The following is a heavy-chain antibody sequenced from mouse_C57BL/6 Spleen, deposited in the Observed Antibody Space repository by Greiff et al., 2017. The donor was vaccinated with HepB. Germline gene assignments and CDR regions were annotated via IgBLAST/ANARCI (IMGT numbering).Heavy chain of an antibody. CDR2: IYPGDGDT. V-gene: IGHV1-82*01. D-gene: IGHD2-3*01. J-gene: IGHJ4*01. Sequence: QVHVKQSGPELVKPGASVKISCKASGYAFSSSWMNWVKQRPGKGLEWIGRIYPGDGDTNYNGKFKGKATLTADKSSSTAYMQLSSLTSEDSAVYFCARCLYDGYLYAMDYWGQGTSVTVSS. CDR1: GYAFSSSW. CDR3: ARCLYDGYLYAMDY.